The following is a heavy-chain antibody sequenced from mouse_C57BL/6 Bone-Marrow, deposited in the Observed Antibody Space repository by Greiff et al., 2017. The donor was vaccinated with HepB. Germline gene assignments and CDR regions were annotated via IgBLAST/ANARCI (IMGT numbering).Heavy chain of an antibody. J-gene: IGHJ1*03. D-gene: IGHD4-1*01. CDR1: GFSLTSYG. CDR2: IWSGGST. V-gene: IGHV2-2*01. Sequence: VQLQQSGPGLVQPSQSLSITCTVSGFSLTSYGVHWVRQSPGKGLEWLGVIWSGGSTDYNAAFISRLSISKDNSKSQVFFKMNSLQADDTAIYYCARISGTDWYFDVWGTGTTVTVSS. CDR3: ARISGTDWYFDV.